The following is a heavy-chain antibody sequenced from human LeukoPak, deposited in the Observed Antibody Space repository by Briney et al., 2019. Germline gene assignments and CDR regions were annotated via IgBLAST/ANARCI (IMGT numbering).Heavy chain of an antibody. D-gene: IGHD3-10*01. CDR2: ISSSGSTI. J-gene: IGHJ4*02. CDR3: ASGITMVREIDY. CDR1: GFTFSDYY. Sequence: GGSLRLSCAASGFTFSDYYMSWIRQARGKGLEWVSYISSSGSTIYYADSVKGRFTISRDNAKNSLYLQMTSLRAEDTAVYYCASGITMVREIDYWGQGTLVTVSS. V-gene: IGHV3-11*04.